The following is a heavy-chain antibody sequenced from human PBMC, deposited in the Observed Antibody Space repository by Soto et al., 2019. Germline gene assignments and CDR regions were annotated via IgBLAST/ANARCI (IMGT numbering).Heavy chain of an antibody. CDR1: GFAFNNYG. CDR3: AKTGVSMVRGVPQGFDH. D-gene: IGHD3-10*01. CDR2: ISFDGRNE. V-gene: IGHV3-30*18. Sequence: QMQLEESGGGVVQPGRSLRLSCAVSGFAFNNYGMHWVRQAPGKGLEWVAFISFDGRNEYYGESVKGRFTISRDNSKNMLFLQMDSLRHEDTALYYCAKTGVSMVRGVPQGFDHWGQGTLGTVSS. J-gene: IGHJ4*02.